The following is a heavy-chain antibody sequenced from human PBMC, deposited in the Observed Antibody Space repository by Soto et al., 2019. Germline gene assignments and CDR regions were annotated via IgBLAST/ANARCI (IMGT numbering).Heavy chain of an antibody. CDR1: GGTFSSYA. D-gene: IGHD6-13*01. J-gene: IGHJ4*01. CDR3: AKDGRFKSWYPLIY. V-gene: IGHV1-69*01. CDR2: IIPIFVTA. Sequence: QVQLVQSGAEVKKPGSSVKVSCKASGGTFSSYAINWVRQAPGQGLEWLGGIIPIFVTANYAPRFQGRLPSAADESTSTAYMELSSRRSEDAPVYYRAKDGRFKSWYPLIYWGQGTLVTVSS.